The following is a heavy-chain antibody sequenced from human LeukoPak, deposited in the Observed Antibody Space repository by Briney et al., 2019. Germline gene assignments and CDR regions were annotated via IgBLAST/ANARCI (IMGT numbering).Heavy chain of an antibody. J-gene: IGHJ4*02. V-gene: IGHV3-23*01. CDR1: GFTFNTYA. D-gene: IGHD5-24*01. CDR2: ISGSGEST. Sequence: GGSLRLSCAAFGFTFNTYAMNWVRQAPGKGLEWVSGISGSGESTYYADSVKGRFTISRDNSKNTLFLQMSSLRAEDTAVYYCAKGDVIGTKEVFEMIAYWGQGTLVTVSS. CDR3: AKGDVIGTKEVFEMIAY.